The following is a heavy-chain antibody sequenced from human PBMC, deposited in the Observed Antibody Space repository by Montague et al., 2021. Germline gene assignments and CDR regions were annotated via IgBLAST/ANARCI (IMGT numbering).Heavy chain of an antibody. V-gene: IGHV4-39*07. CDR1: GASITSNIYY. D-gene: IGHD6-13*01. J-gene: IGHJ5*02. CDR2: ICYSGNS. Sequence: SETLSLTCTVSGASITSNIYYWGWIRQSPGKGLEWIGSICYSGNSFYQPSLKSRITMAVDTSKNQFSLKLSSVTAADTAIYHCARVFSSWYVGWFDPWGQGTLVTVSS. CDR3: ARVFSSWYVGWFDP.